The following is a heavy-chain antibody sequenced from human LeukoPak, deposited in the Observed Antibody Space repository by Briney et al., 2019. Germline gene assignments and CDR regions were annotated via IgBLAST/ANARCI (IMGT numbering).Heavy chain of an antibody. CDR3: ARAIVVVPAALNWFDP. V-gene: IGHV4-59*08. Sequence: SETLSLTCTVSGGSISSYYWSWIRQPPGKGLEWIGYIYYSGSTNYNPSLKSRVTISVGTSKNQFSLKLSSVTAADTAVYYCARAIVVVPAALNWFDPWGQGTLVTVSS. CDR2: IYYSGST. J-gene: IGHJ5*02. D-gene: IGHD2-2*01. CDR1: GGSISSYY.